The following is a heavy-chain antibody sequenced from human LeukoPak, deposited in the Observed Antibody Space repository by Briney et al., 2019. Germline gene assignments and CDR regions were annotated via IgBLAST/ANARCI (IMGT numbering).Heavy chain of an antibody. J-gene: IGHJ4*02. Sequence: ASVKVSCKASGYTFTGYYMHWVRQAPGQGLEWMGWINPNSGGTNYAQKFQGRVTMTRDTSISTAYMELSRLRSDDTAVYYCARVLAARTLKQFDYWGQGTLVTVSS. D-gene: IGHD6-6*01. CDR1: GYTFTGYY. CDR3: ARVLAARTLKQFDY. V-gene: IGHV1-2*02. CDR2: INPNSGGT.